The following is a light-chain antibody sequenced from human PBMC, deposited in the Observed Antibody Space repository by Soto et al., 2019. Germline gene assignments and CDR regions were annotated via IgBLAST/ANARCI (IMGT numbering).Light chain of an antibody. CDR3: QQYGSSRT. CDR1: QSVDSRF. J-gene: IGKJ1*01. Sequence: EIVLTQSPGTLSLSPGERVTLSCRASQSVDSRFLAWYQQKPGQAPRLLVYGASIRATGIPDRFSGSGSGTDFTLSIRRLEPEDFAVYYCQQYGSSRTFGQGTKVEMK. CDR2: GAS. V-gene: IGKV3-20*01.